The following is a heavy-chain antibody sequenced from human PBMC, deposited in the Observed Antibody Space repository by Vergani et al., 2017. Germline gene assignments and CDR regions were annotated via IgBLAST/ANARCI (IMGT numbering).Heavy chain of an antibody. D-gene: IGHD1-26*01. Sequence: QVQLVESGGGVVQPGRSLRLSCAASGFTFSSYAMHWVRQAPGKGLEWVAVISYDGSNKYYADSVKGRFTISRDNSKNTLYLQMNSLRAEDTAVYYCARGGVQYDYWGQGTLVTVSS. J-gene: IGHJ4*02. CDR3: ARGGVQYDY. CDR2: ISYDGSNK. CDR1: GFTFSSYA. V-gene: IGHV3-30*01.